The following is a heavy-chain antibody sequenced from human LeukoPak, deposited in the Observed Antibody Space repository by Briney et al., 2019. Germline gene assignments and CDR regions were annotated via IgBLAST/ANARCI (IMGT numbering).Heavy chain of an antibody. CDR2: ISAYNGNT. V-gene: IGHV1-18*01. Sequence: ASVKVSCKASGYTFTSYAMNWVRQAPGQGLEWMGWISAYNGNTNYAQKLQGRVTMTTDTSTSTAYMELRSLRSDDTAVYYCASEGTTVTSDAFDIWGQGTMVTVSS. D-gene: IGHD4-17*01. CDR3: ASEGTTVTSDAFDI. J-gene: IGHJ3*02. CDR1: GYTFTSYA.